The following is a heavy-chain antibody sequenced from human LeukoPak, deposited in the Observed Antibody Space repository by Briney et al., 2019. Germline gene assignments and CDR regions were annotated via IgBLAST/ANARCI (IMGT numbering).Heavy chain of an antibody. J-gene: IGHJ4*02. CDR2: ISPSGITT. CDR1: GFTSSDYY. Sequence: GGSLRLSCAASGFTSSDYYMTWIRQAPGKGLEWVSYISPSGITTYYTDSVKGRFTISRDNPKNSLSLQINSLRVDDTALYYCARAYTGSFSGTLQYWGRGTLVTVSS. CDR3: ARAYTGSFSGTLQY. D-gene: IGHD1-26*01. V-gene: IGHV3-11*04.